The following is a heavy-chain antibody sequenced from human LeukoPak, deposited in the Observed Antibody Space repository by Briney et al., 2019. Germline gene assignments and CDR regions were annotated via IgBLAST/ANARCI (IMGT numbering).Heavy chain of an antibody. CDR3: ARGYSSGWRKIYYFDY. CDR2: IYHSGST. Sequence: SETLSLACAVSGGSISSSNWWSWVRPPPGKGLEWIGEIYHSGSTNYNPSLKSRVTISVDKSKNQFSLKLSSVTAADTAVYYCARGYSSGWRKIYYFDYWGQGTLVTVSS. D-gene: IGHD6-19*01. CDR1: GGSISSSNW. V-gene: IGHV4-4*02. J-gene: IGHJ4*02.